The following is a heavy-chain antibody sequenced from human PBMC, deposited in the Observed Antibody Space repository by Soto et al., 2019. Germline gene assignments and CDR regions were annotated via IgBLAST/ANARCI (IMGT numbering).Heavy chain of an antibody. CDR1: GFTFSSYA. V-gene: IGHV3-23*01. J-gene: IGHJ4*02. CDR2: ISGSGGST. D-gene: IGHD3-22*01. CDR3: AKDPAAVSYYYDSSGYFDY. Sequence: GGSLRLSCAASGFTFSSYAMSWVRQAPGKGLEWVSAISGSGGSTYYADSVKGRFTISRDNSKNTLYLQMNSLRAEDTAVYYCAKDPAAVSYYYDSSGYFDYWGQGTLVTVSS.